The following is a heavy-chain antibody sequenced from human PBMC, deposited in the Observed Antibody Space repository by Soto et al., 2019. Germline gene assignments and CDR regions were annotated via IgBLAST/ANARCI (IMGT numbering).Heavy chain of an antibody. CDR1: GGSISSSNW. Sequence: SETLSLTCAVSGGSISSSNWWSWVRQPPGKGLEWIGEIYHSGSTNYNPSLKSRVTISVDKSKDQFSLKLSSVTAADTAVYYCARGYYDSSGYYYPPAHYFDYWGQGTLVTVSS. V-gene: IGHV4-4*02. D-gene: IGHD3-22*01. J-gene: IGHJ4*02. CDR3: ARGYYDSSGYYYPPAHYFDY. CDR2: IYHSGST.